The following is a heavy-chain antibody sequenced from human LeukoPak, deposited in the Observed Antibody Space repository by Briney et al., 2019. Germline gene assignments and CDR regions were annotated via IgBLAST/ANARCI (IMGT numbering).Heavy chain of an antibody. V-gene: IGHV4-39*02. CDR2: IYYSGST. CDR1: GGSLSSSSYY. J-gene: IGHJ4*02. D-gene: IGHD3-9*01. CDR3: TRGSYDVLTGYSTLGEY. Sequence: SETLSLTCTVSGGSLSSSSYYWGWVRQPPGKGLEWVGNIYYSGSTYYNPSLKSRLTISLDTSQRHFSLRLSSVTAADTASYYCTRGSYDVLTGYSTLGEYWGQGTLVTVSS.